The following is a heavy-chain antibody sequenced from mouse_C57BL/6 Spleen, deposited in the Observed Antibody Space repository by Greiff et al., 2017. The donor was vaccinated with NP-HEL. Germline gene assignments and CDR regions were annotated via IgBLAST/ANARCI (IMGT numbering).Heavy chain of an antibody. CDR3: ARESTTVVAKGYFDV. J-gene: IGHJ1*03. V-gene: IGHV1-52*01. CDR2: IDPSDSET. CDR1: GYTFTSYW. D-gene: IGHD1-1*01. Sequence: QVQLQQSGAELVRPGSSVKLSCKASGYTFTSYWMHWVKQRPIQGLEWIGNIDPSDSETHYNQKFKDKATLTVDKSSSTAYMQLSSLTSEDSAVYYCARESTTVVAKGYFDVWGTGTTVTVSS.